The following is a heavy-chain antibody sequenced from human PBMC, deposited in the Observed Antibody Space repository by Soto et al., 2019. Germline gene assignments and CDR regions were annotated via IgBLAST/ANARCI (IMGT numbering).Heavy chain of an antibody. Sequence: EVQLVESGGGIVQPGGSMRLSCVVSGFTLTNYWIHWVRQAPGKGLVWVSRVNGDGSTTNYADSLRGRFTISRDNAWSTVFLQMNSLGADDTALYYCARGQAGSYSFDYWGQGTLVAVSS. V-gene: IGHV3-74*01. CDR1: GFTLTNYW. J-gene: IGHJ4*02. D-gene: IGHD3-10*01. CDR2: VNGDGSTT. CDR3: ARGQAGSYSFDY.